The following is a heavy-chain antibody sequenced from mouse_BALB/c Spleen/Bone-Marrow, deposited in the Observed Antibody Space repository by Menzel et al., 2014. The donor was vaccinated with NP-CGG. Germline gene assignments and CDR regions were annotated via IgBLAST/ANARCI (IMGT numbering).Heavy chain of an antibody. CDR3: ARHMIRGFAY. Sequence: EVQRVESGGGLVKPGGSLKLSCAASGFAFSSYDMSWVRQTPEKRLEWVAYISSVGGSTYYSDTVKGRFTISRDNAKNTLYLEMSSLKSEDTAMYYCARHMIRGFAYWGQGTLVTVSA. CDR2: ISSVGGST. CDR1: GFAFSSYD. V-gene: IGHV5-12-1*01. D-gene: IGHD2-4*01. J-gene: IGHJ3*01.